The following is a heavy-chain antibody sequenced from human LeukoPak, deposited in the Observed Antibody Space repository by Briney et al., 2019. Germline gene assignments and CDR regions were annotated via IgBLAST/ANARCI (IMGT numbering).Heavy chain of an antibody. V-gene: IGHV3-21*01. J-gene: IGHJ4*02. D-gene: IGHD2-15*01. CDR2: ISSSSSYI. CDR1: GFTFSSYS. CDR3: ARDGVVVAANDY. Sequence: GGSLRLSCAASGFTFSSYSMNWVRQAPGKGPEWVSSISSSSSYIYYADSVKGRFTISRDNAKNSLYLQMNSLRAEDTAVYYCARDGVVVAANDYWGQGTLVTVSS.